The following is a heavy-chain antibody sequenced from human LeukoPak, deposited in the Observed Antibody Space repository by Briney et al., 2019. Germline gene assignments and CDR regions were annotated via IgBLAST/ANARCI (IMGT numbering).Heavy chain of an antibody. V-gene: IGHV1-18*01. CDR2: ISAYNGNT. J-gene: IGHJ5*02. CDR1: GYTFTSYG. D-gene: IGHD4-11*01. Sequence: ASVKVSCKASGYTFTSYGISWVRQAPGQGLEWMGWISAYNGNTNYAQKLQGRVTMTTDTSTSTAYMELRSLRSDDTAVYYCARLYRHDYSNWFDPWGQGTLVTVSS. CDR3: ARLYRHDYSNWFDP.